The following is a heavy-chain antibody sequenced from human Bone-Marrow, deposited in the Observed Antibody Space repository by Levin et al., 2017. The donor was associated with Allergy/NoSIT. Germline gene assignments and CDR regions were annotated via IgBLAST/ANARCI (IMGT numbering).Heavy chain of an antibody. D-gene: IGHD3-10*02. CDR2: IYSSGST. J-gene: IGHJ4*02. Sequence: RPSETLSLTCTVSGGSISSSYWSWIRQPPGKGLEWIGYIYSSGSTNYNPSLKSRVTLSVDTSKNQFSLKLSSVTAADTAVYFCASGVVLCSRCFDYWGQGSLVTVSS. V-gene: IGHV4-59*01. CDR3: ASGVVLCSRCFDY. CDR1: GGSISSSY.